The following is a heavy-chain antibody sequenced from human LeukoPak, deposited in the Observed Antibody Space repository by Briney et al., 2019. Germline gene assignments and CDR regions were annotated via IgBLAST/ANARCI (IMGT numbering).Heavy chain of an antibody. V-gene: IGHV1-24*01. D-gene: IGHD5-18*01. CDR3: ATAGDTAMVNEPYYFDY. CDR2: FDPEDGET. CDR1: GYNLTELS. J-gene: IGHJ4*02. Sequence: ASVKVSCKVSGYNLTELSMHWVRQAPGKGLEWMGGFDPEDGETIYAQKFQGRVTMTEDTSTDTAYMELSSLRSEDTAVYYCATAGDTAMVNEPYYFDYWGQGTLVTVSS.